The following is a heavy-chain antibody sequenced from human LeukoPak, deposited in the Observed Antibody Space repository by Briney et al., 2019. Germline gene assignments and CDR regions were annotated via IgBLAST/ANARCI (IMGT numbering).Heavy chain of an antibody. J-gene: IGHJ4*02. CDR2: INAGNGNT. CDR1: GYTFTSYA. Sequence: GASVKVSCKASGYTFTSYAMHWVRQAPGQRLEWTGWINAGNGNTKYSQKFQGRVTITRDTSASTAYMELSSLRSEDTAVYYCARVVGYSYGGDYYFDYWGQGTLVTVSS. CDR3: ARVVGYSYGGDYYFDY. D-gene: IGHD5-18*01. V-gene: IGHV1-3*01.